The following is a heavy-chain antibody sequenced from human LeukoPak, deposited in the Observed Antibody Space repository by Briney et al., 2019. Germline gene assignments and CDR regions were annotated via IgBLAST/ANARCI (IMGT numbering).Heavy chain of an antibody. Sequence: GGSLRLSCAASGFTFSSYSMNWVRQAPGKGLEWVSSISSSSSYIYYADSVKGRFTISRDNAKNSLYLQMNSLRAEDTAVYYCARDLGLDSSSWYLAFPFDYWGQGTLVTVSS. D-gene: IGHD6-13*01. CDR3: ARDLGLDSSSWYLAFPFDY. J-gene: IGHJ4*02. V-gene: IGHV3-21*01. CDR1: GFTFSSYS. CDR2: ISSSSSYI.